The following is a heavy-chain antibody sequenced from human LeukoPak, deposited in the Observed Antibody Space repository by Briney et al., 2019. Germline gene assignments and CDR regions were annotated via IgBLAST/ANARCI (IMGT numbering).Heavy chain of an antibody. D-gene: IGHD3-22*01. CDR2: ISSSGSTI. V-gene: IGHV3-48*04. Sequence: GGSLRLSCAASGFTFSSYSMNWVRQAPGKGPEWVSYISSSGSTIYYADSVKGRFTISRDNAKNSLYLQMNSLRAEDTAVYYCARDQGDSSGYYFDYWGQGTLVTVSS. J-gene: IGHJ4*02. CDR1: GFTFSSYS. CDR3: ARDQGDSSGYYFDY.